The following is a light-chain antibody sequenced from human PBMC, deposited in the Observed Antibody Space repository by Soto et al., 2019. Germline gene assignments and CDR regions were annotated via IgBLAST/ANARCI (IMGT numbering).Light chain of an antibody. Sequence: QSALTQPRSVSGSPGQSVTISCTGTSSDVGGYNYVSWYQQHPGKAPKLMIYDVSKRPSGVPDRFSGSKSGNTASLTISGLQAEDEADYYCCSYAGSYDWVFGGGTNSPS. J-gene: IGLJ3*02. CDR1: SSDVGGYNY. CDR3: CSYAGSYDWV. CDR2: DVS. V-gene: IGLV2-11*01.